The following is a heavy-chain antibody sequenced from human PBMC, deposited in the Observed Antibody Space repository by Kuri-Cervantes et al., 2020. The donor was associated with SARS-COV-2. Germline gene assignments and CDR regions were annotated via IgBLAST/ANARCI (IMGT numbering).Heavy chain of an antibody. D-gene: IGHD2-8*01. V-gene: IGHV4-4*07. CDR3: ASLDCTNGVCYQAG. CDR2: ICTSGST. J-gene: IGHJ4*02. CDR1: GGSISSYY. Sequence: SETLSLTCTVSGGSISSYYWSWIRQPAGKGLEWIGRICTSGSTNYNPSLKSRVTMSVDTSKNQFSLKLSSVTAADTAVYYCASLDCTNGVCYQAGWGQGTLVTVSS.